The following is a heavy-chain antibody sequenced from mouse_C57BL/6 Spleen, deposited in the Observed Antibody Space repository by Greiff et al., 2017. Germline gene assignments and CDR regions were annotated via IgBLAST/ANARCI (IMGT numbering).Heavy chain of an antibody. Sequence: EVQLQQSGPELVKPGASVKIPCKASGYTFTDYNMDWVKQSHGKSLEWIGDINPNNGGTIYNQKFKGKATLTVDKSSSTAYMELRSLTSEDTAVYYCARFITTVVAKDYYAMDYWGQGTSVTVSS. CDR2: INPNNGGT. V-gene: IGHV1-18*01. D-gene: IGHD1-1*01. J-gene: IGHJ4*01. CDR3: ARFITTVVAKDYYAMDY. CDR1: GYTFTDYN.